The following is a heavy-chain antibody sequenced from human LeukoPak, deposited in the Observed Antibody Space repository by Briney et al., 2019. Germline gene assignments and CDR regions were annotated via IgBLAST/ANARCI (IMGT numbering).Heavy chain of an antibody. CDR3: ARSSSSWYKYCFDY. CDR2: IYSGGST. J-gene: IGHJ4*02. CDR1: GFTVSSNY. Sequence: PGGSLRLSCAASGFTVSSNYMSWVRQAPGKGLEWVSVIYSGGSTYYADSVKGRFTISRDNSKNTLYLQMNSLRAEDTAVYYCARSSSSWYKYCFDYWGQGTLVTVSS. D-gene: IGHD6-13*01. V-gene: IGHV3-53*01.